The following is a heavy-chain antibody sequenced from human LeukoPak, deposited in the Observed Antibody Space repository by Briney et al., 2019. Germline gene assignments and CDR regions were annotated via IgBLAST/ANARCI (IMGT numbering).Heavy chain of an antibody. CDR3: ARDRKRDDFWSSYYHWFDP. V-gene: IGHV3-21*01. CDR2: ISSSSSSI. Sequence: PGGSPRLSCAASGFTFSTYSMNWVRQAPGKGLEWVSPISSSSSSIYYADSVKGRFTISRDNAKKSLYLQMNSLRAEDTAVYYCARDRKRDDFWSSYYHWFDPWGQGTLVTVSS. D-gene: IGHD3-3*01. J-gene: IGHJ5*02. CDR1: GFTFSTYS.